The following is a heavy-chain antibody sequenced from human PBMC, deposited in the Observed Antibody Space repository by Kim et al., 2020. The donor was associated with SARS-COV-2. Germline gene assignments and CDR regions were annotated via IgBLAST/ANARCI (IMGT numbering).Heavy chain of an antibody. CDR1: GYTFTSYG. D-gene: IGHD3-10*01. Sequence: ASVKVSCQASGYTFTSYGITWVRQAPGQGLEWMGWISAYNGNTNYAQNLQGRVTMTTVTSTSTAYMELRSLRSDDTAVYYCARGMVRGVLDYWGQGTLVTVSS. CDR2: ISAYNGNT. CDR3: ARGMVRGVLDY. V-gene: IGHV1-18*01. J-gene: IGHJ4*02.